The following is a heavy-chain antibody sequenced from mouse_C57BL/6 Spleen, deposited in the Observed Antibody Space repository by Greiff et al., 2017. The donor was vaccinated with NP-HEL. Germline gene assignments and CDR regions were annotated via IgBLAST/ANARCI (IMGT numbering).Heavy chain of an antibody. V-gene: IGHV1-64*01. CDR2: IHPNSGST. CDR3: ARETTVKDWYFDV. D-gene: IGHD1-1*01. J-gene: IGHJ1*03. CDR1: GYTFTSYW. Sequence: VQLQQPGAELVKPGASVKLSCKASGYTFTSYWMHWVKQRPGQGLEWIGMIHPNSGSTNYNEKFKSKATLTVDKSSSTAYMQLSSLTSEDSAVYYGARETTVKDWYFDVWSTGTTVTVSS.